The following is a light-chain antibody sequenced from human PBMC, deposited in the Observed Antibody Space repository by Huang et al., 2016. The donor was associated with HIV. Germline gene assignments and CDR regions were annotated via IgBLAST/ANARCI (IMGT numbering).Light chain of an antibody. CDR2: GAS. V-gene: IGKV3-15*01. CDR3: QQYDNWPLT. J-gene: IGKJ5*01. Sequence: ERVMTQSPATLSVAPGERVTLSCRASHSVSSNLAWYQQKPGQAPRLLIHGASTRATGSPARFSGSGSGTEFTLAISRLQSEDSGVYFCQQYDNWPLTFGQGTRLEIK. CDR1: HSVSSN.